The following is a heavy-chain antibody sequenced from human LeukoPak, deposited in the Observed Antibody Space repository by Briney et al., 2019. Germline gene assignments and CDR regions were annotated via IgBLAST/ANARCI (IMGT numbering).Heavy chain of an antibody. CDR1: GFAFRSYG. CDR2: ISSTGGFT. CDR3: AKRDG. J-gene: IGHJ4*02. V-gene: IGHV3-23*01. Sequence: PGGSLRLSCAASGFAFRSYGMSWVRQAPGKGLEWVSSISSTGGFTYYADSVKGRFTISRGNSKNTLYLQMNSLRAEDTAVYYCAKRDGWGQGTLVTVSS.